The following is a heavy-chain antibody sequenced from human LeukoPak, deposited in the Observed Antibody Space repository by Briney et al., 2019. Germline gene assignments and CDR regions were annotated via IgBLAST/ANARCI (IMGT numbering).Heavy chain of an antibody. CDR1: GGSFSGYY. J-gene: IGHJ6*03. Sequence: SETLSLTCAVYGGSFSGYYWSWIRQPPGKGLEWIGEINHSGSTNYNPSLKSRVTISVDTSKNQFSLKLSSVTAADTAVYYCARGRRAARPGYYYYMDVWGKGTTVTVSS. V-gene: IGHV4-34*01. CDR2: INHSGST. CDR3: ARGRRAARPGYYYYMDV. D-gene: IGHD6-6*01.